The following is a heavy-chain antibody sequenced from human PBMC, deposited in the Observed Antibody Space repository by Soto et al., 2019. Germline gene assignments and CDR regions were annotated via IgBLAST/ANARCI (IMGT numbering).Heavy chain of an antibody. D-gene: IGHD1-7*01. J-gene: IGHJ4*02. V-gene: IGHV4-31*03. CDR3: ARVTGTTLYSAYYFDY. CDR1: GGSISSGGYY. Sequence: SETLSLTCTVSGGSISSGGYYWSWIRQHPGKGLEWIGYIYYSGSTYYNPSLKSRVTISVDTSKNQFSLKLSSVTAADTAVYYCARVTGTTLYSAYYFDYWGQGTLVTVS. CDR2: IYYSGST.